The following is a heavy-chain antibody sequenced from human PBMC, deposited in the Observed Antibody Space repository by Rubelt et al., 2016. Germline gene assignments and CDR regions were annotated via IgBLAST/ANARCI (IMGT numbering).Heavy chain of an antibody. Sequence: QVQLVESGGGVVQPGRSLRLSCAASGFTFSSYAMHWVRQAPGKGLEWVAVISYDGSNKYYADSVKGRFTISRDNSKNTLYLQMNSLRAEDTAVYYCARGDCDTTGCYYGMDVWGQGTTVTVSS. V-gene: IGHV3-30*04. CDR3: ARGDCDTTGCYYGMDV. CDR2: ISYDGSNK. D-gene: IGHD2-2*01. J-gene: IGHJ6*02. CDR1: GFTFSSYA.